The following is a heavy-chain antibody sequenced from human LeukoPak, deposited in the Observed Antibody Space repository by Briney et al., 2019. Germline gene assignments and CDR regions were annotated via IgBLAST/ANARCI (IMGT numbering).Heavy chain of an antibody. V-gene: IGHV3-30*03. Sequence: QAGGSLRLSCAASGFTFSSYGMHWVRQAPGKGLEWVAVISYDGSNKYYADSVKGRFTISRDNSKNTLYLQMNSLRAEDTAVYYCAQGQQLVRGGAFDIWGQGTMVTVSS. CDR3: AQGQQLVRGGAFDI. CDR2: ISYDGSNK. J-gene: IGHJ3*02. D-gene: IGHD6-13*01. CDR1: GFTFSSYG.